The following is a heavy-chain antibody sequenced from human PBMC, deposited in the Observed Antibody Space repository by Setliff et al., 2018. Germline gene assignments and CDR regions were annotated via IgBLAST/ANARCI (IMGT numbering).Heavy chain of an antibody. Sequence: PSETLSLTCSVSGGSISSGSYYWGWIRQSPGKGLEWIGSMYYSGSTYHNPSLKGRVTLSVDTTKNQFSPKLTSMTAADTAVYFCARHLLVQGTYHFDYWGQGSPVTVSS. J-gene: IGHJ4*02. CDR3: ARHLLVQGTYHFDY. D-gene: IGHD3-10*01. V-gene: IGHV4-39*01. CDR2: MYYSGST. CDR1: GGSISSGSYY.